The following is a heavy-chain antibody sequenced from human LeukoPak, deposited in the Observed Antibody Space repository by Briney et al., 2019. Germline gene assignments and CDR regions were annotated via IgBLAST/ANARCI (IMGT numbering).Heavy chain of an antibody. J-gene: IGHJ5*02. CDR3: ARVVAAAGNNWFDP. V-gene: IGHV4-30-4*07. CDR1: GDSISSGGYS. D-gene: IGHD6-13*01. CDR2: IHDSGST. Sequence: NPSETLSLTCAVSGDSISSGGYSWSWIRQTPGKGLEWIAYIHDSGSTYNNPSLKTRLSISIDTSKNQFSLKLNSVSAADTAVYYCARVVAAAGNNWFDPWGQGTLVTVSS.